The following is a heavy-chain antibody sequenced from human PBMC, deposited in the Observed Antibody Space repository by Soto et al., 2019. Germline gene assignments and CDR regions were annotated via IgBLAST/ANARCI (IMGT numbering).Heavy chain of an antibody. Sequence: SETLALTCTVSGGSISSYYWSWIRQPAGKGLEWIGRIYTSGSTNYNPSLKSRVTMSVDTSKNQFSLKLSSVTAADTAVYYCAIDREQLEPYYEDAMAVGGQGPIVT. V-gene: IGHV4-4*07. CDR1: GGSISSYY. CDR3: AIDREQLEPYYEDAMAV. J-gene: IGHJ6*02. CDR2: IYTSGST. D-gene: IGHD1-1*01.